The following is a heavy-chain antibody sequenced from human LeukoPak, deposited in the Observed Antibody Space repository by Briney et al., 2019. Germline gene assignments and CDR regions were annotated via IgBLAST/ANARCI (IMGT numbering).Heavy chain of an antibody. Sequence: AGGSLRLSCAASGFTFSSYGMHWVRQAPGKGLEWVAVISYDGSNKYYADSVKGRFTISRDNSKNTLYLQMNSLRAEDTAVYYCAKYYYDFWSGYYTEAGYYFDYWGQGTLVTVSS. CDR3: AKYYYDFWSGYYTEAGYYFDY. V-gene: IGHV3-30*18. D-gene: IGHD3-3*01. CDR2: ISYDGSNK. J-gene: IGHJ4*02. CDR1: GFTFSSYG.